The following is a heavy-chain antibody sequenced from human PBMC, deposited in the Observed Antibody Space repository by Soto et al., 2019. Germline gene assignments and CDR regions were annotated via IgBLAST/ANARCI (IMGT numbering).Heavy chain of an antibody. V-gene: IGHV3-23*01. CDR2: VSNRGDIT. CDR3: ARGDRGGSGSPASYYYSGLDV. D-gene: IGHD3-10*01. Sequence: EVQLLESGGDLVQPGGSLRLSCAASGLNFSDYAMTWVRQAPGKGLEWVSSVSNRGDITYYADSVKGRFTISRDNSKNTLFIHINSLRAEDTALYYCARGDRGGSGSPASYYYSGLDVWRQGTTVTVSS. CDR1: GLNFSDYA. J-gene: IGHJ6*02.